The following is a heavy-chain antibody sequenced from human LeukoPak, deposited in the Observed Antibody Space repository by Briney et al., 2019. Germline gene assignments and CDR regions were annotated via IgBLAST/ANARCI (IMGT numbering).Heavy chain of an antibody. Sequence: SETLSLTCTVSGGPISSYYWSWIRQPPGKGLEWIGYIYYSGSTNYNPSLKSRVTISVDTSKNQFSLKLSSVTAADTAVYYCAREGYSSSWFDPWGQGTLVTVSS. V-gene: IGHV4-59*01. CDR1: GGPISSYY. CDR2: IYYSGST. CDR3: AREGYSSSWFDP. J-gene: IGHJ5*02. D-gene: IGHD6-13*01.